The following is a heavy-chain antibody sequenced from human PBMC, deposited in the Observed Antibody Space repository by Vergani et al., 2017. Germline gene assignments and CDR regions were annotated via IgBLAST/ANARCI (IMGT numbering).Heavy chain of an antibody. Sequence: EAYLVQSGGGLVTPGGSLRLSCAASGFNFPSFIMNWVRQAPGRGLEWISSIKFLPGEIFYADSVKGRFTISRDNSKNTMFLQMNNLRAEDTGVYYCAKDNVPGYYDSRGYCDYWGQGTLVTVSS. D-gene: IGHD3-22*01. J-gene: IGHJ4*02. CDR2: IKFLPGEI. V-gene: IGHV3-21*04. CDR3: AKDNVPGYYDSRGYCDY. CDR1: GFNFPSFI.